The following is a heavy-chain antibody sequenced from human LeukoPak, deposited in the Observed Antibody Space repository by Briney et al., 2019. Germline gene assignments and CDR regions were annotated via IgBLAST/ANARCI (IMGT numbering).Heavy chain of an antibody. CDR3: ARRHYYGSGSYFDFFDY. CDR1: GYSFTKYW. D-gene: IGHD3-10*01. CDR2: IYPGDSET. Sequence: GESLKISCKASGYSFTKYWIGWVRQMPGKGLEWMGIIYPGDSETIYSPSFQGQVTISADRSISTAYLQWTSLKASDTAMYYCARRHYYGSGSYFDFFDYWGQGTLVTVSS. J-gene: IGHJ4*02. V-gene: IGHV5-51*01.